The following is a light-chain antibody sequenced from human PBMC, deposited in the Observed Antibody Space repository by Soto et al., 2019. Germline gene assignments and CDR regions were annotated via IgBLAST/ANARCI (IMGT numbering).Light chain of an antibody. J-gene: IGKJ4*01. CDR3: QQYGSSPLT. CDR1: QSVSSSY. CDR2: GAS. V-gene: IGKV3-20*01. Sequence: VLTQSPGTLSLSPGERATLSCRASQSVSSSYLAWYQQKPGQPPRLLIYGASSRATGIPDRFSGSGSGTDFTLTISRLEPEDFAVYFCQQYGSSPLTFGGGTKVDIK.